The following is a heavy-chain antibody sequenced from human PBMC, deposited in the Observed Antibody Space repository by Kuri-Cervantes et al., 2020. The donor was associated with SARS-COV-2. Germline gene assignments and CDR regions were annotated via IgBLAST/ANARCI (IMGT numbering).Heavy chain of an antibody. CDR2: ISYDGSNE. CDR3: ARDPDSGSYIDDAFDI. J-gene: IGHJ3*02. V-gene: IGHV3-30*04. D-gene: IGHD1-26*01. CDR1: GFTFSSYA. Sequence: GGSLRLSCAASGFTFSSYAMHWVRQAPGKGLEWVAVISYDGSNEYYADSVKGRFTISRDNSKNTLYLQMNSLRAEDTAVYYCARDPDSGSYIDDAFDIWGQGTMVTVSS.